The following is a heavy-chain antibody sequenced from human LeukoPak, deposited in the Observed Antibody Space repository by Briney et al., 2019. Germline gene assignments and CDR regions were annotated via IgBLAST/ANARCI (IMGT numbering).Heavy chain of an antibody. Sequence: VASVKVSCTASGYTFTSYGISWVRQAPGQGLEWMGWISAYNGNTNYAQKLQGRVTMTTDTSTSTAYMELRSLRSDDTAVYYCARGYGGYYDSSGYPPPGYWGQGTLVTVSS. CDR2: ISAYNGNT. V-gene: IGHV1-18*01. CDR3: ARGYGGYYDSSGYPPPGY. J-gene: IGHJ4*02. CDR1: GYTFTSYG. D-gene: IGHD3-22*01.